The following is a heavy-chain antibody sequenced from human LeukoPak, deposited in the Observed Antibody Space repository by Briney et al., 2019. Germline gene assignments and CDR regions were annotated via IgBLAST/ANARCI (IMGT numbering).Heavy chain of an antibody. J-gene: IGHJ5*02. CDR2: INAGNGNT. V-gene: IGHV1-3*01. Sequence: ASVKVSCKASGYTFTSYAMHWVRQAPGQRLEWMGWINAGNGNTKYSQKFQGRVTITRDTSASTAYMKLSSLRSEDTAVYYCARERGPLAAAGTWWFDPWGQGTLVTVSS. D-gene: IGHD6-13*01. CDR1: GYTFTSYA. CDR3: ARERGPLAAAGTWWFDP.